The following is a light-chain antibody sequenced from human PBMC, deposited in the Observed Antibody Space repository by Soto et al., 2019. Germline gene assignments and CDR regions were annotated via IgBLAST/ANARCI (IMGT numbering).Light chain of an antibody. Sequence: EIVVTQSPATLSLSPGDRATLSFRASQDVGGYLSWFQQKPGQAPRLLIYGASNRATGIPDRFSGSGSGTDFTLTISRLEPEDFAVYYCQQYGSSGTFGQGTKVDI. CDR1: QDVGGY. V-gene: IGKV3-20*01. J-gene: IGKJ1*01. CDR2: GAS. CDR3: QQYGSSGT.